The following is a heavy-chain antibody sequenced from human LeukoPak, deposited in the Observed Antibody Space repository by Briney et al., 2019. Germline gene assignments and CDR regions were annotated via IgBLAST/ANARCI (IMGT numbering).Heavy chain of an antibody. CDR1: GFTVSDNY. D-gene: IGHD2-2*01. CDR2: IYSAGAT. Sequence: GGSLRLSCAASGFTVSDNYTTWVRQAPGKGLEWVSSIYSAGATHYAESVKGRFTISRDNSKNTLYLQMNSLRAEDTAVYYCARENDQGFDYWGQGTLVTVSS. V-gene: IGHV3-66*01. CDR3: ARENDQGFDY. J-gene: IGHJ4*02.